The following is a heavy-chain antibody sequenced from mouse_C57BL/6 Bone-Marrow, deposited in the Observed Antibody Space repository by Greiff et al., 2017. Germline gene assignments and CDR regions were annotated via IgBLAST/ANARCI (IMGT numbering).Heavy chain of an antibody. J-gene: IGHJ2*01. V-gene: IGHV1-54*01. Sequence: QVQLQQSGAELVRPGTSVKVSCKASGYAFTNYLIEWVKQRPGQGLEWIGVINPGSGGTNYNEKFKGKATLTADKSSSTAYMQLSSLTSEDSAVYFCARRGTTVVGGDYFDYWGQGTTLTDSS. CDR3: ARRGTTVVGGDYFDY. CDR1: GYAFTNYL. D-gene: IGHD1-1*01. CDR2: INPGSGGT.